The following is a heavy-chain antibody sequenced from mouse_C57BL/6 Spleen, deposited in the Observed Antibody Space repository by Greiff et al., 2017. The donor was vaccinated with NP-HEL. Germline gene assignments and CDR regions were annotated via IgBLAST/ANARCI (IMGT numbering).Heavy chain of an antibody. J-gene: IGHJ3*01. CDR1: GYTFTDYY. CDR3: ARPYYGSSPGFAY. V-gene: IGHV1-26*01. Sequence: VQLHPSGPELVQPGASVKISCKASGYTFTDYYMNWVKQSPGKSLEWIGDINPNNGGTSYNQKFKGKATLTVDKSSSTAYMELRSLTSEDSAVYYCARPYYGSSPGFAYWGQGTLVTVSA. CDR2: INPNNGGT. D-gene: IGHD1-1*01.